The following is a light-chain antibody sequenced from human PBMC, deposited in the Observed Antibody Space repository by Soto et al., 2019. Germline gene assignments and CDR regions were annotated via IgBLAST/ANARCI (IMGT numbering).Light chain of an antibody. V-gene: IGLV1-40*01. J-gene: IGLJ3*02. Sequence: QSVLTQPPSVSGAPGQRVTISCTGSSYNIGAGYDVHWYQQLPGTAPKLLIYGNSNRPSGVPDRFSGSKSGTSASLAITGLQAEDEADYYCHSYDSSLSGWVFGGGTKLTVL. CDR2: GNS. CDR3: HSYDSSLSGWV. CDR1: SYNIGAGYD.